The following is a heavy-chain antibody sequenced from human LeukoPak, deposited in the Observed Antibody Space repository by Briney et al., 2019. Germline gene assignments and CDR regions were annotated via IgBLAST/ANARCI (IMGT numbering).Heavy chain of an antibody. CDR2: IYHSGST. Sequence: SETLSLTCAVSGGSISSGGYSWSWIRQPPGKGLEWIGYIYHSGSTYYNPSLKSRVTTSVDRSKNQFSLKLSSVTAADTAVYYCASADMSYGDSYYFDYWGQGTLVTVSS. J-gene: IGHJ4*02. D-gene: IGHD4-17*01. V-gene: IGHV4-30-2*01. CDR3: ASADMSYGDSYYFDY. CDR1: GGSISSGGYS.